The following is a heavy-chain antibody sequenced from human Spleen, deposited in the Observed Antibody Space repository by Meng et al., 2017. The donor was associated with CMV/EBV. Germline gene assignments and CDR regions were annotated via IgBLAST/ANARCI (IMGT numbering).Heavy chain of an antibody. Sequence: GGSLRLSCAASGFTFDDYGMIWVRQGPGKGLEWVSGSNWNGGSTGYAASVKGRFTIFRDNDKKFLYLQMKSLRSEDTALYYCARDPGFGVATGGDYWGQGTLVTVSS. V-gene: IGHV3-20*04. CDR2: SNWNGGST. D-gene: IGHD3-3*01. CDR3: ARDPGFGVATGGDY. J-gene: IGHJ4*02. CDR1: GFTFDDYG.